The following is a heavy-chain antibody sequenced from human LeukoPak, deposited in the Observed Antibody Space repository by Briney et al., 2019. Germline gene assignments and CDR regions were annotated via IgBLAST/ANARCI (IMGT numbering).Heavy chain of an antibody. CDR2: IDPSDSYT. Sequence: GESLRISCKGSGYSFTSYWTSWVRQMPGKGLEWMGRIDPSDSYTNYSPSFQGHVTISADKSISTAYLQWSSLKASDTAMYYCARRARGRYYFDYWGQGTLVTVSS. CDR1: GYSFTSYW. D-gene: IGHD5-12*01. V-gene: IGHV5-10-1*01. J-gene: IGHJ4*02. CDR3: ARRARGRYYFDY.